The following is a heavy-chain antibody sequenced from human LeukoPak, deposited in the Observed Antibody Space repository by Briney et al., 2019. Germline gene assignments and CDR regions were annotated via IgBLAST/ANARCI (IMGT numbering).Heavy chain of an antibody. CDR2: ISSSSSST. J-gene: IGHJ1*01. CDR3: ARGSYEWFHFPH. D-gene: IGHD3-3*01. V-gene: IGHV3-11*05. Sequence: KPGGSLRLSCAASGFTFSDYYMTWIRQAPGKGLEWLSYISSSSSSTNYADSVKGRFTISRDNAKNSLYLQMNSLRVEDTAVYYCARGSYEWFHFPHWGQGTLVTVYS. CDR1: GFTFSDYY.